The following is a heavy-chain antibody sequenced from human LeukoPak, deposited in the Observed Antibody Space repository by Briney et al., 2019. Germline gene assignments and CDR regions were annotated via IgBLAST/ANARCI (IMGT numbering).Heavy chain of an antibody. CDR1: GFTFSSYA. Sequence: GGSLGLSCATSGFTFSSYAMSWVRQAPGKGLEWVSGISGSGGNTYYADSVEGRFTISRDNSKNTLYLQMNSLRAEDTAVYYCASSAAVGGRGRGSWGQGTLVTVSS. V-gene: IGHV3-23*01. CDR3: ASSAAVGGRGRGS. D-gene: IGHD6-19*01. CDR2: ISGSGGNT. J-gene: IGHJ5*02.